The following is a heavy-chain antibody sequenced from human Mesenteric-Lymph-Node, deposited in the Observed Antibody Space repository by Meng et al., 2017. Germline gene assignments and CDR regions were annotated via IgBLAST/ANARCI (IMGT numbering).Heavy chain of an antibody. D-gene: IGHD3-22*01. J-gene: IGHJ4*02. Sequence: GGSLRLSCAASGFTFSSFAMSWVRQAPGKGLEWVSSISASGGKTYYADSVKGRFTISRDNSKDTLYLQMNSLRAKDRAVDYCAKVSSTVRVVVPGWSCDYWGQGTLVTVSS. CDR3: AKVSSTVRVVVPGWSCDY. CDR2: ISASGGKT. CDR1: GFTFSSFA. V-gene: IGHV3-23*01.